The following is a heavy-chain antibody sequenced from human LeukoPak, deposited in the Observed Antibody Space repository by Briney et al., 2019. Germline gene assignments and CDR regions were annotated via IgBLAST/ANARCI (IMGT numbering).Heavy chain of an antibody. CDR3: ARHFGRSSYFDY. J-gene: IGHJ4*02. D-gene: IGHD2-15*01. Sequence: SETLSLTCTVSSGSISDYCWSWIRQPPGKGLECIGYISYSGSTNYNPSLKSRVTISVDTSKNQFSLKLSSVTAADTAVYYCARHFGRSSYFDYWGQGTLVTVSS. CDR2: ISYSGST. CDR1: SGSISDYC. V-gene: IGHV4-59*08.